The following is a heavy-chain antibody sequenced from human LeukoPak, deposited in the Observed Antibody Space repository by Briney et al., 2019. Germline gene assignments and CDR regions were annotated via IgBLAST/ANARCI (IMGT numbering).Heavy chain of an antibody. Sequence: GASVKVSCKASGYTFTSYDINWVRQATGRGLEWMGWMNPNSGNTGYEKKFQGRVTMTRNTSIRTAYMELSSLGSEDTAVYYCARSSSSGIAWGQGTLVTVSS. CDR1: GYTFTSYD. CDR2: MNPNSGNT. D-gene: IGHD3-10*01. J-gene: IGHJ4*02. CDR3: ARSSSSGIA. V-gene: IGHV1-8*01.